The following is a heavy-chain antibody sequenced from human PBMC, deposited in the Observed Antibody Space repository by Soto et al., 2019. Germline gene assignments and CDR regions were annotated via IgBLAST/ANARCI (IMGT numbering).Heavy chain of an antibody. CDR3: ARDPRSRDGYNYPWFDP. CDR2: IYSGGST. Sequence: PGGSLRLSCAASGFTVSSNYMSWVHQAPGKGLEWVSVIYSGGSTYYADSVKGRFTISRDNSKNTLYLQMNSLRAEDTAVYYCARDPRSRDGYNYPWFDPWGQGTLVTVS. D-gene: IGHD5-12*01. V-gene: IGHV3-53*05. CDR1: GFTVSSNY. J-gene: IGHJ5*02.